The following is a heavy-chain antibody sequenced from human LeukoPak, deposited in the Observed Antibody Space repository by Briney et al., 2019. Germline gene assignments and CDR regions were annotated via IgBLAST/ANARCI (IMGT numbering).Heavy chain of an antibody. CDR2: IIPIFGTA. J-gene: IGHJ5*02. CDR3: ASARYCSSTSCYWFWFDP. CDR1: GGTFSSYA. V-gene: IGHV1-69*13. D-gene: IGHD2-2*01. Sequence: SVKVSCKASGGTFSSYAISWVRQAPGQGLEWMGGIIPIFGTANYAQKFQGRVTITADESTSTAYMELSSLRSEDTAVYYCASARYCSSTSCYWFWFDPWGQGTLVTVSS.